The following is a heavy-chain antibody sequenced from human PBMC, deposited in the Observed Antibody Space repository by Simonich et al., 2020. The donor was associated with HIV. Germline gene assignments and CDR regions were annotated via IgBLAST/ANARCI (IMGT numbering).Heavy chain of an antibody. CDR1: GESFSSYY. CDR2: INHSGSP. V-gene: IGHV4-34*01. Sequence: QVHLQQWGAGLLKPSETLSLTCAVYGESFSSYYWTWIRQPPGKGLEWIGEINHSGSPNYHPSIESRVTISIDTSKNQFSLKLRFVTAADTAVYYCARREGFWFDPWGQGALVLVSS. CDR3: ARREGFWFDP. J-gene: IGHJ5*02.